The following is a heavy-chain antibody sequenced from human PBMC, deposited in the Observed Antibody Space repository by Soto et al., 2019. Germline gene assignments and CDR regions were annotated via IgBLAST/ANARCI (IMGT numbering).Heavy chain of an antibody. V-gene: IGHV1-18*04. CDR1: GYAFTSYE. Sequence: SVTVSCTASGYAFTSYEISWVRQAPGQGLEWMGWISAYNGNTNYAQKLQGRVTMTTDTSTSTAYMELRSLRSADTDVYYCARDTHSSSWYCFDTWGQGALVTVSS. CDR3: ARDTHSSSWYCFDT. CDR2: ISAYNGNT. D-gene: IGHD6-13*01. J-gene: IGHJ5*02.